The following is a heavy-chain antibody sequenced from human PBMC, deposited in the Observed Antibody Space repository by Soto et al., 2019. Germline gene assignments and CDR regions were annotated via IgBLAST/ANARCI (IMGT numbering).Heavy chain of an antibody. CDR2: ISPYNGNT. CDR3: AIDRLMQQWQIGNWFDH. Sequence: QVQLVQSGAEVKKPGASVKVSCKASGYNFSYYGITWVRQAPGRGLEWMGWISPYNGNTNYAQDLQGRVTMTTDRSTNTAYMELRSLRSDDTAVYFCAIDRLMQQWQIGNWFDHWGQGTLVIVSS. D-gene: IGHD6-19*01. V-gene: IGHV1-18*01. CDR1: GYNFSYYG. J-gene: IGHJ5*02.